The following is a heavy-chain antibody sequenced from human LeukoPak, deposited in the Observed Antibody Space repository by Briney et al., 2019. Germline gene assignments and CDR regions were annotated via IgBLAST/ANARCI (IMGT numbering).Heavy chain of an antibody. J-gene: IGHJ4*02. CDR3: AGSRYYFDY. CDR1: GGSISSYY. Sequence: SETLSLTCTVSGGSISSYYWSWIRQPAGKGLEWIGRIYFSGTTNYNPSLKSRVTMSVDTSKNQFSLKLSSVTAADAALYYCAGSRYYFDYWGQGTLVTVSS. V-gene: IGHV4-4*07. CDR2: IYFSGTT. D-gene: IGHD3-3*01.